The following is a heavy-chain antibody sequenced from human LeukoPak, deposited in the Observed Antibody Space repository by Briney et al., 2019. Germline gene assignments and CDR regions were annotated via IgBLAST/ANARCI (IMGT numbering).Heavy chain of an antibody. V-gene: IGHV4-59*08. CDR2: IYSSGST. D-gene: IGHD1-26*01. CDR3: ARRRGGRFSESYCDY. CDR1: GGSISGYY. Sequence: SETLSLTCTVSGGSISGYYWSWIRQPPGKGLEWIGYIYSSGSTNYNPSLKSRVTISVDTSKNQFSLNLNSVTAADTAVYYCARRRGGRFSESYCDYWGQGTLVTVSS. J-gene: IGHJ4*02.